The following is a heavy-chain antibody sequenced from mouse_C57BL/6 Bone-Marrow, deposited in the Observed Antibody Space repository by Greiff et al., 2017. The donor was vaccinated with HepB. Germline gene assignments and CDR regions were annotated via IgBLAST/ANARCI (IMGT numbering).Heavy chain of an antibody. CDR3: VRDGYYDYDEGHYFDY. J-gene: IGHJ2*01. V-gene: IGHV10-3*01. CDR1: GFTFNTYA. Sequence: EVKVVESGGGLVQPKGSLKLSCAASGFTFNTYAMHWVRQAPGKGLEWVARIRSKSSNYATYYADSVKDRFTISRDDSQSMLYLQMNNLKTEDTAMYYCVRDGYYDYDEGHYFDYWGQGTTLTVSS. D-gene: IGHD2-4*01. CDR2: IRSKSSNYAT.